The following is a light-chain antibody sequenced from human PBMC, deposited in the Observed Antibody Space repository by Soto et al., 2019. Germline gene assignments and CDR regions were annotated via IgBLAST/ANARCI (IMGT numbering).Light chain of an antibody. V-gene: IGKV3-15*01. J-gene: IGKJ1*01. CDR2: GAS. CDR3: QQYNNWWT. CDR1: QSVDSN. Sequence: EILMTQSPATLSVSPGERATLSCRASQSVDSNLAWYQQKPGQAPRLLIYGASTRATGISARFSGSGSGTEVTLTISSLQSEDFGVYYCQQYNNWWTFGQGTKVDIK.